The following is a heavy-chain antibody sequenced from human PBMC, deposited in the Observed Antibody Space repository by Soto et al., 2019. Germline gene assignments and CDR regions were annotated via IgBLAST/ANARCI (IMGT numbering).Heavy chain of an antibody. CDR3: ARAPGILVAGPHY. D-gene: IGHD6-19*01. V-gene: IGHV3-30-3*01. CDR2: ISYDGSNK. CDR1: GFTFSSYA. J-gene: IGHJ4*02. Sequence: QVQLVESGGGVVEPGRSLRLSCAASGFTFSSYAMHWVRQAPGKGLEWVARISYDGSNKYYADSVKGRFTSSRDNSKNTLYLQISSLRPEDTAIYYGARAPGILVAGPHYWGQGTLVTVSS.